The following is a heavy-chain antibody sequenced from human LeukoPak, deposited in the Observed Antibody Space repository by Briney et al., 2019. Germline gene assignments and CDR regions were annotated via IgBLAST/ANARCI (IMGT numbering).Heavy chain of an antibody. CDR2: ISGSGGST. Sequence: PGGSLRLSCAASGFTFSSYAMSWVRQAPGKGLEWVSAISGSGGSTYYVDSVKGRFTVSRDNSKNTLDLQMISLRAEDAGIYFCAKHKWTYYYYGMDVWGQGTTVTVSS. CDR3: AKHKWTYYYYGMDV. D-gene: IGHD1-26*01. CDR1: GFTFSSYA. V-gene: IGHV3-23*01. J-gene: IGHJ6*02.